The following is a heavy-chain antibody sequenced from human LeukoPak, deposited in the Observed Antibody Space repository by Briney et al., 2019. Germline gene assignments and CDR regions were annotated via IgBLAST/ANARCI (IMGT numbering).Heavy chain of an antibody. J-gene: IGHJ6*03. CDR3: ARVGVFGVVSSDYYYYYMDV. Sequence: SETLSLTCSVSGGSISGYYWSWIRQPAGKGLEWIGRIYTSGSTNYNPSLKSRVTMSVDTSKNQFSLKLSYVTAADTAVYYCARVGVFGVVSSDYYYYYMDVWGKGTTVTVSS. CDR1: GGSISGYY. V-gene: IGHV4-4*07. CDR2: IYTSGST. D-gene: IGHD3-3*01.